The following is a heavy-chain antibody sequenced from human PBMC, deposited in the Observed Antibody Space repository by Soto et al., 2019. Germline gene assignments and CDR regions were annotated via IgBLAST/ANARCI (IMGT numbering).Heavy chain of an antibody. J-gene: IGHJ4*02. CDR1: GFTFSRYA. D-gene: IGHD2-21*02. Sequence: EVQLLESGGGLVQPGGSLRLSCAASGFTFSRYAMSWVSQAPGKGLEWVSAITSSGGIIYYADSVKGRFTISRDNSKNTLYLQMNSLGAEDTAVYFCAQLPGDSWGYFDYWGQGTLVTVSS. CDR2: ITSSGGII. V-gene: IGHV3-23*01. CDR3: AQLPGDSWGYFDY.